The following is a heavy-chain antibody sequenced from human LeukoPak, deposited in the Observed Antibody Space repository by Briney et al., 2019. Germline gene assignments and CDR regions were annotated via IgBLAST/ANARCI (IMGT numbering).Heavy chain of an antibody. CDR1: GFTFSSYG. J-gene: IGHJ4*02. CDR2: ISYDGSNK. Sequence: GRSLRLSCAASGFTFSSYGMHWVRQAPGKGLEWVAVISYDGSNKYYADSVKGRSTISRDNSKNTLYLQMNSLRAEDTAVYYCGRASSSWSNYFDYWGQGTLVTVSS. D-gene: IGHD6-13*01. CDR3: GRASSSWSNYFDY. V-gene: IGHV3-30*03.